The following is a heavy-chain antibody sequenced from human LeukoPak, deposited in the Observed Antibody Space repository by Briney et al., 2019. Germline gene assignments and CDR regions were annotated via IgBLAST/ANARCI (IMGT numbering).Heavy chain of an antibody. V-gene: IGHV1-2*02. CDR2: INPNSGGT. J-gene: IGHJ5*02. Sequence: GASVKVSCKASGYTFTGYYMHWVRQAPGQGLEWMGWINPNSGGTNYAQKFQGRVTMTRDTSISTAYMELSRLRSDDTAVYYCARDLLGYNFDWSPWGQGTLVTVSS. D-gene: IGHD3-9*01. CDR1: GYTFTGYY. CDR3: ARDLLGYNFDWSP.